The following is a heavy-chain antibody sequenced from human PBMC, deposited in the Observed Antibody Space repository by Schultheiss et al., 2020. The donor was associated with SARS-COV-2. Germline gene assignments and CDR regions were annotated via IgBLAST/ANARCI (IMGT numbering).Heavy chain of an antibody. Sequence: GGSLRLSCAASGFTVSSNYMSWVRQAPGKGLEWVSVIYSGGSTYYADSVKGRFTISRDNSKNTLYLQMNSLRAEDTAVYYCARTVTKSGLPRYWGQGTLVTVSS. J-gene: IGHJ4*02. CDR1: GFTVSSNY. V-gene: IGHV3-66*01. CDR2: IYSGGST. D-gene: IGHD4-17*01. CDR3: ARTVTKSGLPRY.